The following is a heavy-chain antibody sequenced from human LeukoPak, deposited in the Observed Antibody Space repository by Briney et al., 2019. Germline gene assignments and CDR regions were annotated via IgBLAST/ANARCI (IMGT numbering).Heavy chain of an antibody. CDR1: GGSISSGDYY. J-gene: IGHJ3*02. CDR3: ARHPPYYDFWSGYYRPTVDDAFDI. Sequence: SQTLSLTCTVSGGSISSGDYYWSWIRQPPGKGLEWIGYIYYSGSTYYNPSLKSRVTISVDTSKNQFSLKLSSVTAADTAVYYCARHPPYYDFWSGYYRPTVDDAFDIWGQGTMVTVSS. V-gene: IGHV4-30-4*08. D-gene: IGHD3-3*01. CDR2: IYYSGST.